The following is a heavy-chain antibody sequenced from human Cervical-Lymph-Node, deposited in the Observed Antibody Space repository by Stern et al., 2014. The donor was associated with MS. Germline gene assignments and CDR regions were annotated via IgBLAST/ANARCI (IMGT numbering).Heavy chain of an antibody. CDR2: IWYAGSNR. CDR3: AREGGNTAEYFQH. CDR1: GFTFSSSG. V-gene: IGHV3-33*01. J-gene: IGHJ1*01. D-gene: IGHD4-23*01. Sequence: VQLVESGGGVVQPGRSLRLSCAASGFTFSSSGMHWVRQAPGKGLEWLASIWYAGSNRYYADSVKGRFTISRDNSKNTLYLQMNSLRAEDTAVYYCAREGGNTAEYFQHWGQGTLVTVSS.